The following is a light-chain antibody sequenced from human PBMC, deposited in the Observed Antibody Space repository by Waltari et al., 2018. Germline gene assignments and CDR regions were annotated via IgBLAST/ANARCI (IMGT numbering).Light chain of an antibody. J-gene: IGKJ1*01. CDR1: QYVSGRY. V-gene: IGKV3-20*01. Sequence: EIVLTQSPDTLSLSPWEGATLSCRASQYVSGRYLSWYQQKPGQSPRLLIYGASSRAAGIPDRISGSGSGTDFTLTITRLEPEDFAVYYCQQYGSSPTTFGQGTKVEIK. CDR2: GAS. CDR3: QQYGSSPTT.